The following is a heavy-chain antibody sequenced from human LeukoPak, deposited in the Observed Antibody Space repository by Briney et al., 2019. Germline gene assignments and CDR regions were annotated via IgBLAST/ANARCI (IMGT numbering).Heavy chain of an antibody. J-gene: IGHJ3*02. CDR2: IYSGGST. Sequence: GRPLRLSCAASGFIVSSNYMSWVRQAPGKGLEWVSIIYSGGSTYYADSVKGRFTISRDNSKNTLYLQMNSLRAEDTAVYYCARHLSGDDIWGQGTMVTVSS. V-gene: IGHV3-53*01. CDR3: ARHLSGDDI. CDR1: GFIVSSNY. D-gene: IGHD4-17*01.